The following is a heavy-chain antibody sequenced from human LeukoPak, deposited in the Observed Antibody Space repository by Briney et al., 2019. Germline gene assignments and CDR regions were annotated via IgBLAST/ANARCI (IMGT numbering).Heavy chain of an antibody. CDR3: ARDRLSGSYWVVDY. CDR2: ISAYNGNT. V-gene: IGHV1-18*01. J-gene: IGHJ4*02. Sequence: ASVKVSCKASGYTFTSYGISWVRQAPGQGLEWMGWISAYNGNTNYAQKLQGRVTMTTDTSTSTAYMEPRSLRSDDTAVYYCARDRLSGSYWVVDYWGQGTLVTVSS. CDR1: GYTFTSYG. D-gene: IGHD1-26*01.